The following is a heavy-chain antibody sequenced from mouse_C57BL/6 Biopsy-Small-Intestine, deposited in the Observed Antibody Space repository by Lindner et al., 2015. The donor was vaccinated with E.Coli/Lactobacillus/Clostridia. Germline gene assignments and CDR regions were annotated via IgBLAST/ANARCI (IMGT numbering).Heavy chain of an antibody. V-gene: IGHV5-17*01. J-gene: IGHJ1*03. CDR2: ISSGSSTI. CDR1: GFTFSDYG. CDR3: ARPGYYGSSYL. Sequence: VQLQESGGGLVKPGGSLKLSCAASGFTFSDYGMHWVRQAPEKGLEWVAYISSGSSTIYYADTVKGRFTISRDNAKNTLFLQMTSLRSEDTAMYYCARPGYYGSSYLWGTGTTVTVSS. D-gene: IGHD1-1*01.